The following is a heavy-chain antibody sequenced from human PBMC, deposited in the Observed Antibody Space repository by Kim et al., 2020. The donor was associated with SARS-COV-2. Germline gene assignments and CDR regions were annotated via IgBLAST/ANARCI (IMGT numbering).Heavy chain of an antibody. V-gene: IGHV4-34*01. CDR1: GGSFSGYL. CDR2: INPSGSA. J-gene: IGHJ4*02. Sequence: SETLSLTCFVYGGSFSGYLWSWIRQSPGKGLEVIGEINPSGSAKYNPSLKSRVTISLDTSKNQFSLRLSSVTAADTAVYYCARVWDYWGQGTLVTASS. CDR3: ARVWDY.